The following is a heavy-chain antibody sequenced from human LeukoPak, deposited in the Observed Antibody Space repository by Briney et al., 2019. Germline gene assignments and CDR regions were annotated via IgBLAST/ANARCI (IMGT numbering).Heavy chain of an antibody. CDR2: INPNSGGT. J-gene: IGHJ4*02. CDR1: GYTFTSYD. Sequence: ASVKVSCKASGYTFTSYDINWVRQAPGQGLEWMGWINPNSGGTNYAQKFQGRVTMTRDTSISTAYMELSRLRSDDTAVYYCARGKVSSSWYAPLNYWGQGTLVTVSS. CDR3: ARGKVSSSWYAPLNY. V-gene: IGHV1-2*02. D-gene: IGHD6-13*01.